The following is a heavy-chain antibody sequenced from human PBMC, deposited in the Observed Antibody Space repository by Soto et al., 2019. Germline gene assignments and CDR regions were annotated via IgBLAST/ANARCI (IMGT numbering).Heavy chain of an antibody. V-gene: IGHV4-31*03. CDR1: GGSISSGGYY. CDR2: IYYSGST. J-gene: IGHJ4*02. D-gene: IGHD6-19*01. CDR3: ARIRYSSGWKGSYFDY. Sequence: PSETLSLTCTVSGGSISSGGYYWSWIRQHPGKGLEWIGYIYYSGSTYYNPSLKSRVTISVGTSKNQFSLKLSSVTAADTAVYYCARIRYSSGWKGSYFDYWGQGTLVTVSS.